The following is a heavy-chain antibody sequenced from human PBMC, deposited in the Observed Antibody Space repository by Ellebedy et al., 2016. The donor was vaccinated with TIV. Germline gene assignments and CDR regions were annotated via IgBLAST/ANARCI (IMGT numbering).Heavy chain of an antibody. CDR2: VSAYSGNT. D-gene: IGHD3-10*01. V-gene: IGHV1-18*01. Sequence: AASVKVSCKSSGYTFIDYGVTWVRQAPGQGLDWMGWVSAYSGNTNYAENLQGRVTMTTDTSTDTAYMELRSLRSDDTAVYFCARYPGSGTYYRNGMDVWGQGTTVTVSS. CDR3: ARYPGSGTYYRNGMDV. J-gene: IGHJ6*02. CDR1: GYTFIDYG.